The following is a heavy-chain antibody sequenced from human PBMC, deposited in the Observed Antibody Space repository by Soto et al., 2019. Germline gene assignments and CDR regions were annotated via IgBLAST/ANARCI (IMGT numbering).Heavy chain of an antibody. CDR2: IYNSGNT. V-gene: IGHV4-59*01. CDR3: AAPPRY. J-gene: IGHJ4*02. CDR1: GGSISSYY. Sequence: QVQLQESGPGLVKPSETLSLTCTVSGGSISSYYWNWIRQPPGKGLEWIGYIYNSGNTNYNPSLRXRVTISVDTSKNQFSLKLTSVTAADTAVYYCAAPPRYWGQGTLVTVSS.